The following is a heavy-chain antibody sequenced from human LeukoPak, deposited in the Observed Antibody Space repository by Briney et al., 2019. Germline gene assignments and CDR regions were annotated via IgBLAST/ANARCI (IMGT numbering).Heavy chain of an antibody. V-gene: IGHV4-34*01. CDR1: GAALHGHY. J-gene: IGHJ4*02. CDR2: IYYSGST. D-gene: IGHD6-19*01. Sequence: SSETLSLTCAVYGAALHGHYWSWIRQPPGKGLEWIGSIYYSGSTYYNPSLKSRVAISADRSKNQFSLKLSSVTAADTAVYYCARDGDSSGWTRSDYWGQGTLVTVSS. CDR3: ARDGDSSGWTRSDY.